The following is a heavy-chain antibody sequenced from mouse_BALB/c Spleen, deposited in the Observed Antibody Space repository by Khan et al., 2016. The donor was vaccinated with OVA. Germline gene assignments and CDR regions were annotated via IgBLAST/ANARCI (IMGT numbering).Heavy chain of an antibody. V-gene: IGHV1S56*01. D-gene: IGHD2-1*01. J-gene: IGHJ3*01. Sequence: QVQLKQSGPELVKPGASVRISCKASGYTFTDYYINWMKQRPGQGLDWIGWIYPGNVNTKFNEKFKDKATLTADKSSSPAYMQLSSLTSEDSAVYFCAREGYYGNYRAWFAYWGQGTLVTVSA. CDR3: AREGYYGNYRAWFAY. CDR1: GYTFTDYY. CDR2: IYPGNVNT.